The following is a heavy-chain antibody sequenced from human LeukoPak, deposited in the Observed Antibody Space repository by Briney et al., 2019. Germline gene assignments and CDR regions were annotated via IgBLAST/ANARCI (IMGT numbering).Heavy chain of an antibody. Sequence: PGGSLRLSCAASRFTFSIFAMSWVRQAPGKGLEWLSYISSSSSTIYYADSVKGRFTISRDNAKNSLYLQLNSLRPEDTGLYYCARDRGGWPDYWGQGTLVTVSS. CDR3: ARDRGGWPDY. D-gene: IGHD6-19*01. CDR1: RFTFSIFA. J-gene: IGHJ4*02. CDR2: ISSSSSTI. V-gene: IGHV3-48*01.